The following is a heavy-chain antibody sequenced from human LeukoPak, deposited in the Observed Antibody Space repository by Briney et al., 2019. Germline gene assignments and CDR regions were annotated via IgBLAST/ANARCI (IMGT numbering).Heavy chain of an antibody. D-gene: IGHD4-17*01. Sequence: QSGGSLRLSCATSGFTVSNNYMSWVRQAPGKGLEWVSVIYSGGNTSYADSVKGRFTISRDNSKNTLYLQMNSLRAEDTAVYYCARGPRFYGDYASGWFDPWGQGTLVTVSS. CDR3: ARGPRFYGDYASGWFDP. J-gene: IGHJ5*02. CDR2: IYSGGNT. CDR1: GFTVSNNY. V-gene: IGHV3-53*01.